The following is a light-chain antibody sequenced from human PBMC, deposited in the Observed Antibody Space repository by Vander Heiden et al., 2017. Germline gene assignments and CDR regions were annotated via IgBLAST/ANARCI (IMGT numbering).Light chain of an antibody. V-gene: IGKV1-5*03. CDR1: QSISSW. J-gene: IGKJ2*01. CDR2: KAS. CDR3: QQYNSYSYT. Sequence: DIQMTQSPSMLSASVGDRVTITCRASQSISSWLAWYQQKPGKAPKLLIYKASNLESGVPSRFSGSGSGTEFILTISSLQPDDSATYYCQQYNSYSYTFGQGTKLEIK.